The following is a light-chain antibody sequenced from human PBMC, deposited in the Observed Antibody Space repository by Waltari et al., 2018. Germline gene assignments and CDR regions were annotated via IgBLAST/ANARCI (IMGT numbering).Light chain of an antibody. CDR1: QSVSSSF. J-gene: IGKJ2*01. V-gene: IGKV3-20*01. CDR2: AAS. Sequence: EIVLTQSPGTLSLSPGQTATLFCWASQSVSSSFFAWYQQRPGQAPRLLIYAASKRATGIPDRFSGSGSGTDFTLTISRLEPEDFALYYCQHYATAPPYTFGQGTKLEIK. CDR3: QHYATAPPYT.